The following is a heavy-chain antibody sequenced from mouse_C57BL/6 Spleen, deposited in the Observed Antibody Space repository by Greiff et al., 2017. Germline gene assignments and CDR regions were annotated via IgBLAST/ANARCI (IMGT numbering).Heavy chain of an antibody. D-gene: IGHD4-1*01. CDR3: ARNGRAMDY. CDR1: GYAFSSSW. V-gene: IGHV1-82*01. J-gene: IGHJ4*01. Sequence: QVQLQQSGPELVKPGASVKISCKASGYAFSSSWMNWVKQRPGKGLEWIGRIYPGDGDTNYNGKFKGKATLTADKSSSTAYMQLSSLTSEDSAVXFCARNGRAMDYWGQGTSVTVSS. CDR2: IYPGDGDT.